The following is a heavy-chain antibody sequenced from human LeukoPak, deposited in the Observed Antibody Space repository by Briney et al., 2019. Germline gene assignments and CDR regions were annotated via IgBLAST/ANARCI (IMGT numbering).Heavy chain of an antibody. CDR1: GFTFSSYV. J-gene: IGHJ1*01. Sequence: PGGSLRLSCAASGFTFSSYVMNWVRQAPGKGLEWVSAISGSGVSTSYADSVKGRFTISRDNSKNTLYLHMNSLRAEDTAIYFCAEDPANQLLYPAHFSHWGQGTLVTVSS. V-gene: IGHV3-23*01. D-gene: IGHD2-2*01. CDR3: AEDPANQLLYPAHFSH. CDR2: ISGSGVST.